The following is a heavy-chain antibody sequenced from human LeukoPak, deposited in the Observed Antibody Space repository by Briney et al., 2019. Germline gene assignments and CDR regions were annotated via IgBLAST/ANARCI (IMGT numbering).Heavy chain of an antibody. V-gene: IGHV1-69*06. CDR1: GYTVTSYG. CDR2: IIPIFGTA. CDR3: ARRGYYGSGSYYTVGPEKPNWFDP. D-gene: IGHD3-10*01. J-gene: IGHJ5*02. Sequence: GASVKASGKASGYTVTSYGISWVRQAPGQGLEWMGGIIPIFGTANYAQKFQGRVTITADKSTSTAYIELSSLRSEDTAVYYCARRGYYGSGSYYTVGPEKPNWFDPWGQGTLVTVSS.